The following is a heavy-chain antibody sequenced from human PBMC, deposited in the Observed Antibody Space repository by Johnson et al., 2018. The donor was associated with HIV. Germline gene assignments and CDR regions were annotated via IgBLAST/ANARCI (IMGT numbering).Heavy chain of an antibody. CDR1: GFTFDDYG. D-gene: IGHD6-6*01. CDR3: ANSYSSSSGNNDYAFDI. CDR2: IGYDGNDK. Sequence: QMLLVESGGGVVRPGGSLRLSCAASGFTFDDYGMSWVRQALGKGLEWVAAIGYDGNDKDYGDSVKGRFTISRDNSKNTVYLQMNSLKAEDTAVYYCANSYSSSSGNNDYAFDIWGQGTMVTVSS. J-gene: IGHJ3*02. V-gene: IGHV3-33*08.